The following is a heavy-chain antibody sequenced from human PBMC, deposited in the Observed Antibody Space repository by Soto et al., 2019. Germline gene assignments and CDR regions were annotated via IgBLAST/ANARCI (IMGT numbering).Heavy chain of an antibody. CDR2: IKRKIDGETT. V-gene: IGHV3-15*01. Sequence: RLSCAVSGFTLSEAWMTWVRQAPGKGLEGVGRIKRKIDGETTDYAAPVKDRFIISRDDSKNTLYLQMNSLKNEDTAMYYCTIASALTETDYWGQVTLVTVSS. J-gene: IGHJ4*02. CDR1: GFTLSEAW. CDR3: TIASALTETDY.